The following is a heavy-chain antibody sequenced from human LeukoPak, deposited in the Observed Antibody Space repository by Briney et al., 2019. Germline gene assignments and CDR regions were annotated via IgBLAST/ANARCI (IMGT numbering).Heavy chain of an antibody. CDR2: LSGSGDST. CDR3: AKALGIQLWSSDY. D-gene: IGHD5-18*01. J-gene: IGHJ4*02. V-gene: IGHV3-23*01. CDR1: GFTFSIYG. Sequence: GGSLRLSCAASGFTFSIYGMNWVRQAPGKGLEWVSTLSGSGDSTYYADSVKGRFTISRDNSKNTLYLQMNSLRAEDTAIYYCAKALGIQLWSSDYWGQGTLVTVSS.